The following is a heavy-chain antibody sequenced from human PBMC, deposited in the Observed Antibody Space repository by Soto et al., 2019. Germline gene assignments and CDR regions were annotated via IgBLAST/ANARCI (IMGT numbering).Heavy chain of an antibody. Sequence: GSITTVGYSWSWIRQPPGKGLEWIGYIFHSGISYSNPSLKGRVTMSVDGSKNRFSLRLSSVTAADTAVYYCARRISARTYYFDYWGQGTLVTVSS. V-gene: IGHV4-30-2*01. J-gene: IGHJ4*02. D-gene: IGHD6-6*01. CDR1: GSITTVGYS. CDR3: ARRISARTYYFDY. CDR2: IFHSGIS.